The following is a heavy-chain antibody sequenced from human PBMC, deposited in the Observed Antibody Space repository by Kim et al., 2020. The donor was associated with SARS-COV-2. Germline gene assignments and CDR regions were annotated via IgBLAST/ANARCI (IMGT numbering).Heavy chain of an antibody. D-gene: IGHD1-1*01. CDR2: T. Sequence: TNYAQKLQGRVTMTTDTSTSTAYMELRSLRSDDTAVYYCARVSGRGTFDYWGQGTLVTVSS. CDR3: ARVSGRGTFDY. J-gene: IGHJ4*02. V-gene: IGHV1-18*01.